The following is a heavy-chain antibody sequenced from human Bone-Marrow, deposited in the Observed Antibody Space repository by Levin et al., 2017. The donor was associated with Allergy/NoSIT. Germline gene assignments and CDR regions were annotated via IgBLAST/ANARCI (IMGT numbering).Heavy chain of an antibody. CDR3: AREYSNWLS. Sequence: GESLKISCAVSGFTLQDYWMNWVRQVPGKGLMWVSRINHDGSHTRYADSVRGRFTISRDNAKSTLSLQMHGLTAEDTAVYYCAREYSNWLSWGQGSLVTVSS. CDR2: INHDGSHT. V-gene: IGHV3-74*01. D-gene: IGHD7-27*01. J-gene: IGHJ4*02. CDR1: GFTLQDYW.